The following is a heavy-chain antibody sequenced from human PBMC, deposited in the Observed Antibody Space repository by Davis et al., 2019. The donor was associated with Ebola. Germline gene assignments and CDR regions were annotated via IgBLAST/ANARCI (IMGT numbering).Heavy chain of an antibody. CDR2: IYPGDSDT. CDR3: ARLRAAGDFDS. V-gene: IGHV5-51*01. D-gene: IGHD6-13*01. CDR1: RYTFTNYY. J-gene: IGHJ4*02. Sequence: PGPSLVLYCRRSRYTFTNYYIVWVRQMPGKGLEWMGIIYPGDSDTRYSPSFQGQVTVSADKSISTAYLQWSSLTASDTAMYYCARLRAAGDFDSWGQGTLVTVSS.